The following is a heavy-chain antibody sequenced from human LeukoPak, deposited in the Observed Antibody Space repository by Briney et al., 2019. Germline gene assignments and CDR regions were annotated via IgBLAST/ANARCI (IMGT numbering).Heavy chain of an antibody. V-gene: IGHV4-38-2*02. D-gene: IGHD6-19*01. CDR3: ARDSTAVALPPLYFDY. CDR1: GYSISSGYY. J-gene: IGHJ4*02. CDR2: IYHSGST. Sequence: SETLSLTCTVSGYSISSGYYWGWIRQPPGKGLEWIGSIYHSGSTYYNPSLKSRVTISVDTSKNQFSLKLSSVTAADTAVYYCARDSTAVALPPLYFDYWGQGTLVTVSS.